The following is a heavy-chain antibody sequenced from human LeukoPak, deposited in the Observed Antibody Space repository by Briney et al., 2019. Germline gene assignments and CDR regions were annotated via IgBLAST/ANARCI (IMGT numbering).Heavy chain of an antibody. D-gene: IGHD3-22*01. Sequence: PSETLSLTCTVSGYSISSGYYWGWIRQPPGKGLEWIGSIYHSGSTYYNPSLKSRVTISVDTSKNQFSLKLSSVTAADTAVYYCARVEDSSGYYLRGYYFDYWGQGTLVTVSS. V-gene: IGHV4-38-2*02. CDR1: GYSISSGYY. J-gene: IGHJ4*02. CDR2: IYHSGST. CDR3: ARVEDSSGYYLRGYYFDY.